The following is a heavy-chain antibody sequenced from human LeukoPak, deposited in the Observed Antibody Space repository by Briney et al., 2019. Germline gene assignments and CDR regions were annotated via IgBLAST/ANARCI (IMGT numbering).Heavy chain of an antibody. V-gene: IGHV4-34*01. CDR3: ARGQLIVVVVAATRGFDY. CDR2: INHSGST. J-gene: IGHJ4*02. CDR1: GGSFSGYY. D-gene: IGHD2-15*01. Sequence: SETLSLTCAVYGGSFSGYYWSWIRQPPGKGLEWIGEINHSGSTNYNPSLKSRVTISVDTSKNQFSLKLSSVTAADTAVYYCARGQLIVVVVAATRGFDYWGQGTPVTVSS.